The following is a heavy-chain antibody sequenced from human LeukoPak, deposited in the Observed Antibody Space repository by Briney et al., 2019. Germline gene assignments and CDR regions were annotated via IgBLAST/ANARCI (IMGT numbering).Heavy chain of an antibody. CDR1: GGSISGFY. CDR2: IYYTGDT. J-gene: IGHJ3*02. Sequence: SETLSLTCTVSGGSISGFYWSWIRQTPGKGLEWIGYIYYTGDTNYNPSLNSRVTISIDTSKNQFSLKLTSVTAADTALYYCARDKVFGVGDAFGIWGHGTMVTVSS. CDR3: ARDKVFGVGDAFGI. V-gene: IGHV4-59*01. D-gene: IGHD3-3*01.